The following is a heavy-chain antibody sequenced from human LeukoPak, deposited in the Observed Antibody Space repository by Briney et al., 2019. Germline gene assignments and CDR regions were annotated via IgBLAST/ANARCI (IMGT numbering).Heavy chain of an antibody. D-gene: IGHD3-10*01. CDR3: ARHLGGVGRGVIPMRGVVLNDY. Sequence: GESLKISCKGSGYSFTSYWIGWVRQMPGKGLEWMGIIYPGDSDTRYSPSFQGQVTISADKSISTAYLQRSSLKASDTAMYYCARHLGGVGRGVIPMRGVVLNDYWGQGTLVTVSS. V-gene: IGHV5-51*01. CDR1: GYSFTSYW. J-gene: IGHJ4*02. CDR2: IYPGDSDT.